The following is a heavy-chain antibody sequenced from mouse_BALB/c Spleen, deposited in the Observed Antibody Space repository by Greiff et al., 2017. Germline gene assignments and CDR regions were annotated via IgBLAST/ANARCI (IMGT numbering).Heavy chain of an antibody. V-gene: IGHV7-3*02. CDR3: ARAPWYFDV. CDR1: GFTFTDYY. CDR2: IRNKANGYTT. Sequence: EVQVVESGGGLVQPGGSLRLSCATSGFTFTDYYMSWVRQPPGKALEWLGFIRNKANGYTTEYSACVKGRFTISRDNSQSILYLQMNTLRAEDSATYYCARAPWYFDVWGAGTTVTVSS. J-gene: IGHJ1*01.